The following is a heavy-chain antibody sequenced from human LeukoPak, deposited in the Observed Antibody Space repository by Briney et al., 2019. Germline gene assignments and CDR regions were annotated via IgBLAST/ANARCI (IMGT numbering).Heavy chain of an antibody. CDR3: ARDSGYDSDDAVDI. V-gene: IGHV3-21*01. CDR1: GFTFSSYS. J-gene: IGHJ3*02. D-gene: IGHD5-12*01. CDR2: ISSSSSYI. Sequence: GGSLILSCSASGFTFSSYSMNWFGQPPGKGREWVSSISSSSSYIYYADSVKSRLTITTDNAKNTLYLQMNSLRAEDTAVYYCARDSGYDSDDAVDIWGQGKMVTVSS.